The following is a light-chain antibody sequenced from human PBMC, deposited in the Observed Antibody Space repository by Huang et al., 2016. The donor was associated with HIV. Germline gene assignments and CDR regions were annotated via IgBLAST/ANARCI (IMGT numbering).Light chain of an antibody. Sequence: DIQMTQSPSSLSASVGDRVTITCRASQGISNSLAWYQQRPGEAPKLLLYAASRLESGVPSSFSGNGSGTDYTLTISTLQPEDFATYYCQQYYGTPTFGQGTKVAVK. CDR1: QGISNS. V-gene: IGKV1-NL1*01. J-gene: IGKJ1*01. CDR3: QQYYGTPT. CDR2: AAS.